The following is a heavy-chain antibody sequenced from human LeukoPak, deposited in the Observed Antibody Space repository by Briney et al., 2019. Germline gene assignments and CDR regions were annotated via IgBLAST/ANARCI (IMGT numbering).Heavy chain of an antibody. CDR2: IWYDGSNK. Sequence: GRSLRLSCAASGFTFSSYGMHWVRQAPGKGLEWVAVIWYDGSNKYYADSVKDRFTISRDNSKNTLYLQMNSLRAEDTAVYYCARGERYPYYFDYWGQGTLVTVSS. V-gene: IGHV3-33*01. CDR1: GFTFSSYG. CDR3: ARGERYPYYFDY. D-gene: IGHD1-26*01. J-gene: IGHJ4*02.